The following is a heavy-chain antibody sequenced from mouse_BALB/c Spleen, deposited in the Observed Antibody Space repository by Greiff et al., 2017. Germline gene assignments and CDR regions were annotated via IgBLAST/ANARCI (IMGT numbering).Heavy chain of an antibody. CDR2: ISYDGSN. V-gene: IGHV3-6*02. D-gene: IGHD1-1*01. CDR1: GYSITSGYY. CDR3: ARDPNYGSSPAY. Sequence: DVKLQESGPGLVKPSQSLSLTCSVTGYSITSGYYWNWIRQFPGNKLEWMGYISYDGSNNYNPSLKNRISITRDTSKNQFFLKLNSVTTEDTATYYCARDPNYGSSPAYWGQGTLVTVSA. J-gene: IGHJ3*01.